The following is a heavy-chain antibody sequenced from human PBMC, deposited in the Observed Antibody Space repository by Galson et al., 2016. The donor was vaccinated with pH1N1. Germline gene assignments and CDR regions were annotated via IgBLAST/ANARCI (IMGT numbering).Heavy chain of an antibody. J-gene: IGHJ4*02. Sequence: ETLSLTCAVSGYSISSGYYWGWIRQPPGKGLEWIGNIYHSGSTYYNPSLKSRVTISVDTSKSQFSLKLTSVTAADTAVYYCARSLYGYGSGTYELDNWGQGTRVTVSS. CDR1: GYSISSGYY. CDR2: IYHSGST. D-gene: IGHD3-10*01. V-gene: IGHV4-38-2*01. CDR3: ARSLYGYGSGTYELDN.